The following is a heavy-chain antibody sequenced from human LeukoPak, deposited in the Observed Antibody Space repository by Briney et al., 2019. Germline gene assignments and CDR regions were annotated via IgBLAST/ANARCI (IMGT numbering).Heavy chain of an antibody. CDR3: ARGGYCTNGVCSRTFDP. Sequence: GSSVKVSCKASGGTSSSYAISWVRQAPGQGLEWMGGIIPIFGTANYAQKFQGRVTITTDESTSTAYMELSSLRSEDTAVYYCARGGYCTNGVCSRTFDPWGQGTLVTVSS. V-gene: IGHV1-69*05. J-gene: IGHJ5*02. CDR2: IIPIFGTA. CDR1: GGTSSSYA. D-gene: IGHD2-8*01.